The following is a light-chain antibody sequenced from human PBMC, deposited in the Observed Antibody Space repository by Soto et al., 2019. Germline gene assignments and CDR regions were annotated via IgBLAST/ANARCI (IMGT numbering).Light chain of an antibody. Sequence: QSALTQPASVSGSPGQSITISCTGTSDDVGHYNYVSWYQQHPGKAPKLMIYDVSNRPSGIPNRFSGSKSGNTASLTISGLQPEDEADYYCSSYRSSSLYVFGTGTKVTVL. V-gene: IGLV2-14*03. CDR3: SSYRSSSLYV. CDR1: SDDVGHYNY. CDR2: DVS. J-gene: IGLJ1*01.